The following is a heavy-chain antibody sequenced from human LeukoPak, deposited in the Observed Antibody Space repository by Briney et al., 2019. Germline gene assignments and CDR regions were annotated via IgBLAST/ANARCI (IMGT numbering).Heavy chain of an antibody. CDR3: AKNYYYGMDV. V-gene: IGHV4-4*02. J-gene: IGHJ6*02. Sequence: SETLSLTCTVSGGSISSYYWSWVRQPPGKGLEWIGEIYHSGSTNYNPSLKSRVTISVDKSKNQFSLKLSSVTAADTAVYYCAKNYYYGMDVWGQGTTVTVSS. CDR1: GGSISSYY. CDR2: IYHSGST.